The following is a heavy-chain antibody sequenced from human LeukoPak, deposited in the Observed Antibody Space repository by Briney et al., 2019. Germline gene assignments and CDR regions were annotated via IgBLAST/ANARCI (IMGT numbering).Heavy chain of an antibody. CDR2: INPNSGGT. CDR3: ARDAGSSGWTRFDY. Sequence: ASVKVSCKASGYTFTDYYLHWVRQAPGQGLEWMGWINPNSGGTNYARQGGFTMTRDTSISTAHMELSSLRSDDTAVYYCARDAGSSGWTRFDYWGQGTLVTVSS. D-gene: IGHD6-19*01. CDR1: GYTFTDYY. J-gene: IGHJ4*02. V-gene: IGHV1-2*02.